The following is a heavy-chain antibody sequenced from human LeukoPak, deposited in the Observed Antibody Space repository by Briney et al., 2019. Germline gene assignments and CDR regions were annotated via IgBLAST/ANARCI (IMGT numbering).Heavy chain of an antibody. V-gene: IGHV3-23*01. CDR3: SKDVTGAHAFDV. J-gene: IGHJ3*01. Sequence: PGGSLRLSCAASGFTFSTYAMRWVRQAPGKGLEWVSAISGGGADTYYADSVRGRFTISRDNSKNTLFLQMNSLRTEDTAIYYCSKDVTGAHAFDVWGQGTMVTVSS. D-gene: IGHD1-26*01. CDR1: GFTFSTYA. CDR2: ISGGGADT.